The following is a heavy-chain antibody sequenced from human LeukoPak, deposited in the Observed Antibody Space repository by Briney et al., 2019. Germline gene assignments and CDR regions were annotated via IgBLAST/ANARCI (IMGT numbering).Heavy chain of an antibody. CDR1: GVSFNDYY. D-gene: IGHD4-17*01. CDR3: TRMTTGHDY. CDR2: INHSGYT. J-gene: IGHJ4*02. V-gene: IGHV4-34*04. Sequence: SETLSLTCAVSGVSFNDYYWSWVRRTPGRGLEWIGEINHSGYTNDSPSLKSRATLSIDTSRKQFSLNLRSVTVADTGIYYCTRMTTGHDYWGQGTLVTVSS.